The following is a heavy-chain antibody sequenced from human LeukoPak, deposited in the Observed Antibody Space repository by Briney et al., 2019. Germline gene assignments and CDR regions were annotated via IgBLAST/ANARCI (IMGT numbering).Heavy chain of an antibody. CDR3: AKDVYYYGSGSYNP. J-gene: IGHJ5*02. Sequence: GGSLRLSCAVSGFTFRNYGMIWVRQAPGKGLEWVSAITGSGDSTFYADSVKGRFTISRDNSKNTLYLQMNSLRDEDAAVYYCAKDVYYYGSGSYNPWGQGTLVTVSS. V-gene: IGHV3-23*01. CDR2: ITGSGDST. D-gene: IGHD3-10*01. CDR1: GFTFRNYG.